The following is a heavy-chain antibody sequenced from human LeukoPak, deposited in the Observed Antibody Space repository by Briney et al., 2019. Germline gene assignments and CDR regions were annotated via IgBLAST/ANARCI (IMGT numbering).Heavy chain of an antibody. CDR2: IYYSGST. V-gene: IGHV4-61*01. Sequence: TSETLSLTCTVSVDSVSSGSYYWSWIRQPPGKGLEWFGYIYYSGSTNYNPSLKSRVTISVDTSKNQFSLKLSSVTAADTAVYYCARALKKALGSGSYYNLFGFDPWGQGTLVTVSS. D-gene: IGHD3-10*01. J-gene: IGHJ5*02. CDR1: VDSVSSGSYY. CDR3: ARALKKALGSGSYYNLFGFDP.